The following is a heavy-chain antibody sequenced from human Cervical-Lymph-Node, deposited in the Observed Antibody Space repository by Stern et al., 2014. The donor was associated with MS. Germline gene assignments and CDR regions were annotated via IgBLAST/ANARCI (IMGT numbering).Heavy chain of an antibody. CDR2: ISSSGDTI. J-gene: IGHJ3*02. CDR3: VRGWEPRQDGPSGHDYDAFDI. V-gene: IGHV3-11*01. Sequence: VQLVESGGCLVKPGGSLRLSCEASGFTFSDSYMTWIRQTPGKGLEWVSYISSSGDTIKYAESVKGRFTVSRDNAKNSLSLQMSSLRVEDTAVYYCVRGWEPRQDGPSGHDYDAFDIWGQGTMVTVSS. D-gene: IGHD5-12*01. CDR1: GFTFSDSY.